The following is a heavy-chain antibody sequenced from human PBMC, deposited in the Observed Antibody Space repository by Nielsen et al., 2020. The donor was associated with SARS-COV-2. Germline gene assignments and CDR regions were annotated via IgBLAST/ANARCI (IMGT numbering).Heavy chain of an antibody. D-gene: IGHD1-26*01. J-gene: IGHJ6*02. V-gene: IGHV3-30*18. CDR1: GFTFSSYG. CDR2: ISYDGSNE. CDR3: AKSGAVGARWVSNGMDV. Sequence: GESLKISCAASGFTFSSYGMQWVRQAPGKGLEWVAVISYDGSNEYYADSVKGRFTISRDNSKNTVYLQMNSLRAEDRAVYHCAKSGAVGARWVSNGMDVWGQGTTVTVSS.